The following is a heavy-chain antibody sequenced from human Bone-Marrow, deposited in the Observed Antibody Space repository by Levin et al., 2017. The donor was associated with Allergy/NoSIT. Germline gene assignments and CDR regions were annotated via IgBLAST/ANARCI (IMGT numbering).Heavy chain of an antibody. D-gene: IGHD1-26*01. CDR2: IDKDGGGV. J-gene: IGHJ4*02. V-gene: IGHV3-7*01. CDR3: TRNLGHYRLDS. Sequence: GGSLRLSCIASGFTFTNWMTWVRQAPGKGLEWVANIDKDGGGVAYVDSVKGRFTISRDNAKNSLYLQMSTLRVEDTAIYYCTRNLGHYRLDSWGQGTLVTVSS. CDR1: GFTFTNW.